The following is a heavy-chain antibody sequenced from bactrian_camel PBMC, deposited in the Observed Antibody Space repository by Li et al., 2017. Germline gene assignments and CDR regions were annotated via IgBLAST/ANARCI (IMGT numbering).Heavy chain of an antibody. CDR3: TEDYGPHDPC. D-gene: IGHD3*01. CDR1: GDAANNTA. Sequence: VQLVESGGGSVQAGGSLRLSCVVSGDAANNTACMGWFRQAPGEEREGVATTPTFGSATYADSVKGRFTISRNNAKNTLYLKMSSLKPEDTGRYYCTEDYGPHDPCRGQGTQVTVS. J-gene: IGHJ4*01. CDR2: TPTFGSA. V-gene: IGHV3S53*01.